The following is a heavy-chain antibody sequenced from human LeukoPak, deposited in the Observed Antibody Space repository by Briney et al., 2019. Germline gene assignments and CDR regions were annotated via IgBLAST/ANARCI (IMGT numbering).Heavy chain of an antibody. J-gene: IGHJ4*02. CDR3: ASSYYYDSSGYLLGGFDY. Sequence: GGSLGLSCAASGFTFSSYAMHWVRQAPGKGLEWVAVISYDGSNKYYADSVKGRFTISRDNSKNTLYLQMNSLRAEDTAVYYCASSYYYDSSGYLLGGFDYWGQGTLVTVSS. CDR2: ISYDGSNK. V-gene: IGHV3-30*04. CDR1: GFTFSSYA. D-gene: IGHD3-22*01.